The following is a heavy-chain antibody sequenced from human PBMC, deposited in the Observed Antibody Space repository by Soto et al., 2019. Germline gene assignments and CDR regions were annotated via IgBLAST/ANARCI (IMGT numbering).Heavy chain of an antibody. Sequence: ASVKVSCKASGGTFSSSAISWVRQAPGQGLEWMGGFDPEDGETIYAQKFQGRVTMTEDTSTDTAYMELSSLRSEDTAVYYCATLDGDYADDYWGQGTLVTVSS. V-gene: IGHV1-24*01. CDR2: FDPEDGET. CDR3: ATLDGDYADDY. D-gene: IGHD4-17*01. J-gene: IGHJ4*02. CDR1: GGTFSSSA.